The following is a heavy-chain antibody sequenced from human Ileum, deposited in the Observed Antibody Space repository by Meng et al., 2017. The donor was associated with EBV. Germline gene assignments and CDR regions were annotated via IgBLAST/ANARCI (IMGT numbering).Heavy chain of an antibody. CDR1: GYTFTRYP. D-gene: IGHD3/OR15-3a*01. V-gene: IGHV1-3*04. CDR3: ASRPGFNIGPFDF. CDR2: INTDNGET. Sequence: QVQLVQVGAEVKKPGASVKLSCKASGYTFTRYPIHWVRQAPGQRPEWMGWINTDNGETEFSQKFQGRVTITRDTSATTAYMELISLRSEDTAVYYCASRPGFNIGPFDFWGQGTLVTVSS. J-gene: IGHJ4*02.